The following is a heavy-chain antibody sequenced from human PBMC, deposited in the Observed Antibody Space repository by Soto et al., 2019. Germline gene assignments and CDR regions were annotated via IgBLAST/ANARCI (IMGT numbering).Heavy chain of an antibody. CDR1: GYTFSSYS. J-gene: IGHJ6*02. Sequence: PGGSLRLSCAASGYTFSSYSMNWVRQAPGKGLEWVSSISSSSSYIYYADSVKGRFTISRDNAKNSLYLQMNSLRAEDTAVYYCARAGCSSTSCPGDYDYGMDVWGQGTTVTVSS. CDR3: ARAGCSSTSCPGDYDYGMDV. D-gene: IGHD2-2*01. V-gene: IGHV3-21*01. CDR2: ISSSSSYI.